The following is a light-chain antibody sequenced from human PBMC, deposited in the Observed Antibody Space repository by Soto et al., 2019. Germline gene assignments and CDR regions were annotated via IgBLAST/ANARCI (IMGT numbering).Light chain of an antibody. CDR3: QQRSNWPPGLT. V-gene: IGKV3D-20*02. CDR2: GAS. CDR1: QSVSSSY. J-gene: IGKJ5*01. Sequence: EIVLTQSPATLSLSPGERATLSCRASQSVSSSYLAWYQQKPGQAPRLLIYGASSRATGIPARFSGSGSGTDFTLTISSLEPEDFAVYYCQQRSNWPPGLTFGQGTRLEIK.